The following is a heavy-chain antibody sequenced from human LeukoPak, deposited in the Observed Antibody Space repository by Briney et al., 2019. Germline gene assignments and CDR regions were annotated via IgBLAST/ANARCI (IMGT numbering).Heavy chain of an antibody. J-gene: IGHJ4*02. CDR3: ARDHYYDSSGYYYN. CDR1: GYTFTSYG. Sequence: ASVRVSCKASGYTFTSYGISWVRQAPGQGLEWMGWISAYNGNTNYAQKLQGRVTMTTDTSTSTAYMELRSLRSDDTAVYYCARDHYYDSSGYYYNWGQGTLVTVSS. CDR2: ISAYNGNT. V-gene: IGHV1-18*01. D-gene: IGHD3-22*01.